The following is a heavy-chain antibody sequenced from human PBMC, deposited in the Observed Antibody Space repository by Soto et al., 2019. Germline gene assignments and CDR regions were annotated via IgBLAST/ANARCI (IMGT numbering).Heavy chain of an antibody. J-gene: IGHJ4*02. V-gene: IGHV3-30-3*01. D-gene: IGHD6-19*01. CDR2: ISYDGSNK. Sequence: GGSLRLSCAASGFTFSSYAMHWVRQAPGKGLEWVAVISYDGSNKYYADSVKGRFTISRDNSKNTLYLQMNSLRAEDTAVYYCARDSGWYERWYYFDYWGQGTLVTVSS. CDR1: GFTFSSYA. CDR3: ARDSGWYERWYYFDY.